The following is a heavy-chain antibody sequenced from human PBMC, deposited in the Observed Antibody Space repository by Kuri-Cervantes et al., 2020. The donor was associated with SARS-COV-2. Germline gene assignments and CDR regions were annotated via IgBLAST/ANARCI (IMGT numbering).Heavy chain of an antibody. D-gene: IGHD1-14*01. J-gene: IGHJ6*03. CDR2: IIQDGSGN. CDR3: ARKKTDMDV. CDR1: RFTFSVSC. Sequence: GGSLRLSCVDSRFTFSVSCLRWVCQTPVKGLAWVANIIQDGSGNSYAASVSVRFTISRDNATNSLCLHINSLRAEAAAVYYCARKKTDMDVWGKGTTVTVSS. V-gene: IGHV3-7*01.